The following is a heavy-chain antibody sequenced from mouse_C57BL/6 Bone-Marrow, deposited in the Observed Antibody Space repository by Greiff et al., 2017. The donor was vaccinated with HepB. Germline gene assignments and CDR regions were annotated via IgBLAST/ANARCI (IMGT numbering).Heavy chain of an antibody. CDR1: GYTFTSYW. V-gene: IGHV1-74*01. CDR3: AIPNSSITTVVGTYYAMDY. J-gene: IGHJ4*01. Sequence: QVQLQQPGAELVKPGASVKVSCKASGYTFTSYWMHWVKQRPGQGLEWIGRIHPSDSDTNYNQKFKGKATLTVDKSSSTAYMQLSSLTSEDSAVYYCAIPNSSITTVVGTYYAMDYWGQGTSVTVSS. CDR2: IHPSDSDT. D-gene: IGHD1-1*01.